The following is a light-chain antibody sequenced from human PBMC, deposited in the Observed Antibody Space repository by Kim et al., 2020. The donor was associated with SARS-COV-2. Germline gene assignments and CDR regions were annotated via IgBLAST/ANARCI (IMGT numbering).Light chain of an antibody. Sequence: PGERATLSCRASQSVRSGYLAWYQQKPGQAPRLLIYDASSRATGIPDRFSGSGSGTDFTLTISRLEPEDFAVYYCQQYSGSPITFGQGTRLEIK. CDR1: QSVRSGY. CDR3: QQYSGSPIT. V-gene: IGKV3-20*01. J-gene: IGKJ5*01. CDR2: DAS.